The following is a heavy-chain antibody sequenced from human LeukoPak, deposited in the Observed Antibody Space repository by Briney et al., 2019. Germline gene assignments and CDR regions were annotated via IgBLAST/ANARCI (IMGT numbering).Heavy chain of an antibody. V-gene: IGHV3-21*01. Sequence: PGGSLRLSCAASGFTFSSYSMNWVRQAPGKGLEWVSSISSSSSYIYYADSVKGRFTISRDNAKNSLYLQMNSLRAEDTAVYYCARGYGDYGYFDYWGQGTLVTVSS. CDR1: GFTFSSYS. CDR3: ARGYGDYGYFDY. CDR2: ISSSSSYI. D-gene: IGHD4-17*01. J-gene: IGHJ4*02.